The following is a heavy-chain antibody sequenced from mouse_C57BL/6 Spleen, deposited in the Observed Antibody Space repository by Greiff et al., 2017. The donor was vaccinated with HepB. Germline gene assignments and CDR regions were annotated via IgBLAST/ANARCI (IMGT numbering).Heavy chain of an antibody. CDR3: ARHEGYDYDGEAYYAMDY. CDR2: ISSGGSYT. Sequence: EVQGVESGGDLVKPGGSLKLSCAASGFTFSSYGMSWVRQTPDKRLECVATISSGGSYTYYPDSVKGRFTISRDNAKNTLYLQMSSLKSEDTAMYYCARHEGYDYDGEAYYAMDYWGQGTSVTVSS. CDR1: GFTFSSYG. J-gene: IGHJ4*01. D-gene: IGHD2-4*01. V-gene: IGHV5-6*01.